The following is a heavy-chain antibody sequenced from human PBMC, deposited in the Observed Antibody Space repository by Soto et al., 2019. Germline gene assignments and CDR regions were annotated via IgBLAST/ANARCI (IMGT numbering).Heavy chain of an antibody. CDR3: AKALYGGFTY. J-gene: IGHJ4*02. CDR2: ISGSGDST. D-gene: IGHD3-10*01. CDR1: GFTFSVYA. V-gene: IGHV3-23*01. Sequence: EVRLLESGGGLVQPGGSLRLSCAASGFTFSVYAMSWVRQAPGKGLEWVSGISGSGDSTHYADSVKGRFTVSRDNSKSVLSLQTNSLGAEDTAIYYCAKALYGGFTYWGQGTLVTVSS.